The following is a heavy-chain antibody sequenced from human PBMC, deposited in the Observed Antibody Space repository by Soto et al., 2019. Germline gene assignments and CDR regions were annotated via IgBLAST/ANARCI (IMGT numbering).Heavy chain of an antibody. CDR2: TYYRSKWYN. Sequence: PSQTLSLTCAISGDSVSGNSAAWNWIRQSPSRGLEWLGRTYYRSKWYNDYAVSVKSRITVTPDTSKNQFSLHLNSVTPEDTAVYYCARVFPYYERSDSYLDYWGQGALVTVSS. D-gene: IGHD3-16*01. CDR1: GDSVSGNSAA. CDR3: ARVFPYYERSDSYLDY. J-gene: IGHJ4*02. V-gene: IGHV6-1*01.